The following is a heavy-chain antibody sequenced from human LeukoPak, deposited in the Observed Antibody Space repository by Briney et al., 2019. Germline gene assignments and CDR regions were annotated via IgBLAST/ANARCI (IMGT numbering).Heavy chain of an antibody. CDR2: IWYDGSNK. J-gene: IGHJ5*02. CDR3: AKGLNGNWFDP. Sequence: GRSLRLSCAASGFTFSSYGMHWVRQAPGKGLEWVAVIWYDGSNKYYADSVKGRFTISRDNSKNTLYLQMNSLRLDDTAVYYCAKGLNGNWFDPWGQGTLVIVSS. V-gene: IGHV3-33*06. CDR1: GFTFSSYG.